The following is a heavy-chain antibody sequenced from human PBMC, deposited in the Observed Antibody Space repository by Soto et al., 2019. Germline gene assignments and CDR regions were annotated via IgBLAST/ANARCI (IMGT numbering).Heavy chain of an antibody. D-gene: IGHD6-13*01. CDR3: ARVGQQLVFDY. J-gene: IGHJ4*02. Sequence: QVQLVESGGGVVQPGRSLRLSCAASGFTFSSYGMHWVRQAPGKGLEWVAVIWYDGSNKYYADSVKGRFTISRDNCKNTLYLQMNSLRAEDTAVYYCARVGQQLVFDYWGQGTLVTVSS. CDR2: IWYDGSNK. CDR1: GFTFSSYG. V-gene: IGHV3-33*01.